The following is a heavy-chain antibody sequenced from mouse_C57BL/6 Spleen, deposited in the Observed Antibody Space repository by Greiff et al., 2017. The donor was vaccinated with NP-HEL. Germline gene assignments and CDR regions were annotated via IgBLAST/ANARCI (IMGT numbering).Heavy chain of an antibody. CDR2: IDPETGGT. V-gene: IGHV1-15*01. D-gene: IGHD2-2*01. J-gene: IGHJ3*01. CDR3: TIMVTTGSWFAY. Sequence: VQLQQSGAELVRPGASVTLSCKASGYTFTDYEMHWVKQTPVHGLEWIGAIDPETGGTAYNQKFKGKAILTADKSSSTSYMELRSLTSEDSAVYYCTIMVTTGSWFAYWGQGTLVTVSA. CDR1: GYTFTDYE.